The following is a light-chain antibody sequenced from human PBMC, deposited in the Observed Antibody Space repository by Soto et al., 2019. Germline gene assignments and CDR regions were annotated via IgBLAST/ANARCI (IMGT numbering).Light chain of an antibody. CDR1: TSDVGGYNL. V-gene: IGLV2-14*03. CDR3: SSYASGSTLIV. J-gene: IGLJ3*02. CDR2: DVT. Sequence: QSVLTQPASVSGSPGQSITISCTGTTSDVGGYNLVSWYQQHPGKTPKLMIYDVTRRPSGVSDRFSGSKSGDTASLTISGLQTEDEADYYCSSYASGSTLIVFGGGTKVTVL.